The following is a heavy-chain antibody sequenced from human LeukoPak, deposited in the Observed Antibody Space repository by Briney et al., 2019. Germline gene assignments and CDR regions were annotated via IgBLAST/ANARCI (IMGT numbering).Heavy chain of an antibody. Sequence: PSETLSLTCVVSGGSIITNDYWWGWIRQPPGKGLEWIGTIDHAGTTFYNVSLKSRVTISVDTPNNQFSLRLNSVGAADTAVYYCSRRRAGYNQLDYWGQGTLVTVSS. V-gene: IGHV4-39*01. CDR3: SRRRAGYNQLDY. J-gene: IGHJ4*02. CDR1: GGSIITNDYW. D-gene: IGHD5-24*01. CDR2: IDHAGTT.